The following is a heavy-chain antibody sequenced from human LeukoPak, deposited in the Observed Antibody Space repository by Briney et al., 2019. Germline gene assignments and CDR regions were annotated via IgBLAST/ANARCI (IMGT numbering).Heavy chain of an antibody. J-gene: IGHJ4*02. CDR3: TTDLGSGSLFDY. CDR2: IKSKRDGGTR. D-gene: IGHD1-26*01. Sequence: GGSLRLSCAASGFTFSHAWMSWVRQAPGKGLEWVGRIKSKRDGGTRDSAAHVKGRFTISRDDSKNTVYLQMNSLKTEDTAIYYCTTDLGSGSLFDYWGQGTLVTVSS. CDR1: GFTFSHAW. V-gene: IGHV3-15*01.